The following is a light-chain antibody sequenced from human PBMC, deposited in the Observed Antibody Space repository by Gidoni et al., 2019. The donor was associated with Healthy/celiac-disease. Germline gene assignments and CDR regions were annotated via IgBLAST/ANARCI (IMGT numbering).Light chain of an antibody. Sequence: VLTHSTATLSLSPGERATLTCRASQSVSSYLAWYQQKPGQAPRLLIYDASNSATGIPARFSGSGSGTDFTLTISSLEPEDFAVYYCQQRSNWPPYSFGQGTKLEIK. CDR2: DAS. CDR3: QQRSNWPPYS. J-gene: IGKJ2*03. CDR1: QSVSSY. V-gene: IGKV3-11*01.